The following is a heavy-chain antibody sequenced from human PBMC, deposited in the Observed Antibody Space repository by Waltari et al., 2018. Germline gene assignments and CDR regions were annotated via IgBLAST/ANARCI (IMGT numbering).Heavy chain of an antibody. D-gene: IGHD6-6*01. Sequence: QVQLVQSGAEVKKPVAPVQFSCKASGFTFTSYYIHWLRQAPGQGLEWMGLINPSGDTTTFAQKFQGGVTLTKDTSTTTIYMELTSLRSEDTAAYFCARGSGRPDFDYWGQGTLVTVSS. V-gene: IGHV1-46*01. CDR2: INPSGDTT. CDR3: ARGSGRPDFDY. CDR1: GFTFTSYY. J-gene: IGHJ4*02.